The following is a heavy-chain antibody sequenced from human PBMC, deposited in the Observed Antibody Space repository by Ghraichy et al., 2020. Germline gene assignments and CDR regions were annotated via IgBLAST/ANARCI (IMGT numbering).Heavy chain of an antibody. D-gene: IGHD6-6*01. J-gene: IGHJ2*01. Sequence: SETLSLSCAVYGGTFSGYNWSWIRRPPGKGLEWIGEVNHGGSTNYNPSHKSRVTISVDTSTNQFSLNLRSLTAADTAVYFFAGRRAAPNYWFFELWGRGTLVTVSS. CDR3: AGRRAAPNYWFFEL. CDR1: GGTFSGYN. V-gene: IGHV4-34*08. CDR2: VNHGGST.